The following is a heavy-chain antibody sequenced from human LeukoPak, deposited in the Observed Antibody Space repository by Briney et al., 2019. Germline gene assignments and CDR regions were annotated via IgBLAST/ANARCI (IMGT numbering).Heavy chain of an antibody. V-gene: IGHV4-34*01. CDR2: INHSGST. CDR3: ARGEWELLSWFDP. D-gene: IGHD1-26*01. J-gene: IGHJ5*02. CDR1: GGSFSGYY. Sequence: SETLSLTCAVYGGSFSGYYWSWIRQPPGKGLEWIGEINHSGSTNYNPSLKSRVTISVDTSKNQFSLKLSSVTAADTAVYYCARGEWELLSWFDPRGQGTLVTVSS.